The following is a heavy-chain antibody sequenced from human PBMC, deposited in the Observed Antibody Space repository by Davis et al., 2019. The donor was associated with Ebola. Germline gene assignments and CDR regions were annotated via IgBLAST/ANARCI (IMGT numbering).Heavy chain of an antibody. Sequence: GESLKISCAASGFTFSSYWMHWVRQAPGKGLVWVSRINSDGSSTSYADSVKGRFTISRDNAKNTLYLQMNSLRAEDTAVYYCARGDTGIVGASTGYWGQGTLVTVSS. J-gene: IGHJ4*02. D-gene: IGHD1-26*01. CDR2: INSDGSST. V-gene: IGHV3-74*01. CDR1: GFTFSSYW. CDR3: ARGDTGIVGASTGY.